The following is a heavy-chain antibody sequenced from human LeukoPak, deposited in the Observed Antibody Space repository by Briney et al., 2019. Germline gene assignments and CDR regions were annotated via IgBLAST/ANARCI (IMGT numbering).Heavy chain of an antibody. J-gene: IGHJ4*02. CDR3: ARVKGVLRYFDWLFRPFDY. V-gene: IGHV1-18*01. Sequence: ASVKVSCKASGYTFTSYGISWVRQAPGQGLEWMGWISAYNGNTNYAQKLQGRVTMTTDTSTSTAYMELRGLRSDDTAVYYCARVKGVLRYFDWLFRPFDYWGQGTLVTVSS. CDR2: ISAYNGNT. D-gene: IGHD3-9*01. CDR1: GYTFTSYG.